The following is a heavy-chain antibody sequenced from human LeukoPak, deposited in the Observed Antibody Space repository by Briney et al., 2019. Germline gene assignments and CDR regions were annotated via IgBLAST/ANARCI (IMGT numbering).Heavy chain of an antibody. Sequence: SETLSLNSAVSGYSISSGYYRGWIRQPPGKGLEWIGSIYHSGSTYYNPSLKSRVTISVDTSKNQFSLKLSSVTAADTAVYYCARSSRPTRYYYMDVWGKGTTVTVSS. CDR2: IYHSGST. J-gene: IGHJ6*03. CDR1: GYSISSGYY. V-gene: IGHV4-38-2*01. CDR3: ARSSRPTRYYYMDV.